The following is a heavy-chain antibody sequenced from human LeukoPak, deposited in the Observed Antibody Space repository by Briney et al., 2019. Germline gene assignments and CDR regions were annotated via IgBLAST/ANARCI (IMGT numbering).Heavy chain of an antibody. Sequence: GGSLRLSCAASGVTLSDHYMDWVRQAPGKGLEWVGRVRNKANGYRTEYAASVEGRFTVSGDASQNLLYLQMNSLKTENAAVYYCARSGYCGAGTCYSDYFDYWGLGTLVTVSS. CDR1: GVTLSDHY. J-gene: IGHJ4*02. D-gene: IGHD2-15*01. CDR3: ARSGYCGAGTCYSDYFDY. CDR2: VRNKANGYRT. V-gene: IGHV3-72*01.